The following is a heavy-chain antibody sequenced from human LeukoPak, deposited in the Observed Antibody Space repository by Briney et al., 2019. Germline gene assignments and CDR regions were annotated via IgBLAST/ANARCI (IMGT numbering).Heavy chain of an antibody. CDR2: IYYSGTT. V-gene: IGHV4-61*01. CDR3: ARGAYYFDY. CDR1: GGSVSSGSYY. Sequence: SETLSLTCIVSGGSVSSGSYYWSWIRQPPGKGLEWIGYIYYSGTTNYNPSLKSRVTISVDTSKNQFSLNLSSVTAADTAVYDCARGAYYFDYWGQGTLVTVSS. J-gene: IGHJ4*02.